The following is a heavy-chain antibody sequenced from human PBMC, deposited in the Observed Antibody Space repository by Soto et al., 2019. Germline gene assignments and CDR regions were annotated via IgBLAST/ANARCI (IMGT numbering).Heavy chain of an antibody. D-gene: IGHD3-22*01. J-gene: IGHJ4*02. Sequence: GGSLRLSCAASGFTFSSYWMSWVRQAPGKGLEWVANIKQDGSEKYYVDSVKGRFTISRDNAKNSLYLQMNSLRAEDTAVYYCARAGRMIVVVSLFDYWGQGTLVTVS. CDR1: GFTFSSYW. V-gene: IGHV3-7*01. CDR2: IKQDGSEK. CDR3: ARAGRMIVVVSLFDY.